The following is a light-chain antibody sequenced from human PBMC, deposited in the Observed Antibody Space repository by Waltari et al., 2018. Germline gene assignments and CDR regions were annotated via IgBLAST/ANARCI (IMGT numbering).Light chain of an antibody. CDR1: SSNIGVND. CDR2: SNY. J-gene: IGLJ3*02. CDR3: ATWDDKLNGVL. V-gene: IGLV1-44*01. Sequence: QSALTQRPSLSGTPGQGVTISCSGASSNIGVNDVNWYQQFPGTAPQLLIYSNYRRPAGVPGRFSGSKSGISDSLAISGLQSEDEADYYCATWDDKLNGVLFGGGTKLTVL.